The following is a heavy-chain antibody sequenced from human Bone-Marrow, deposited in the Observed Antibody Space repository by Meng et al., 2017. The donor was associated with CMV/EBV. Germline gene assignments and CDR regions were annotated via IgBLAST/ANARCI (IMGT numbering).Heavy chain of an antibody. V-gene: IGHV3-30*02. CDR3: AKDRGTVTTQGTDY. Sequence: GGSLRLSCAASGFTFSSYGMHWVRQAPGKGLEWVAFIRYDGSNKYYADSVKGRFTISRDNSKNTLYLQMNSLRAEDTAVYYCAKDRGTVTTQGTDYWGQGTLVTVYS. J-gene: IGHJ4*02. CDR2: IRYDGSNK. D-gene: IGHD4-11*01. CDR1: GFTFSSYG.